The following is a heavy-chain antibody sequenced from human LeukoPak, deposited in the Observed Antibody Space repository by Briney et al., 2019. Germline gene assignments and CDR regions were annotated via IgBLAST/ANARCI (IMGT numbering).Heavy chain of an antibody. CDR1: GYTFTGYY. J-gene: IGHJ6*03. CDR2: INPNSGGT. Sequence: ASVKVSCKASGYTFTGYYMHWVRQAPGQGLEWMGWINPNSGGTNYAQKFQGRVTMTRDTSISTAYMELSRLRSEDTAVYYCARDGVTTGYGYYYYMDVWGKGTTVTVSS. V-gene: IGHV1-2*02. CDR3: ARDGVTTGYGYYYYMDV. D-gene: IGHD4-11*01.